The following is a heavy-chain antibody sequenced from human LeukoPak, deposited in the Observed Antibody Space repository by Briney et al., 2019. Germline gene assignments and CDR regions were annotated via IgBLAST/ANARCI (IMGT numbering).Heavy chain of an antibody. CDR1: GGSISSYY. CDR3: AGSYMVRGVGYYFDY. CDR2: IYYSGST. Sequence: SETLSLTCTVSGGSISSYYWSWIRQPPGKGLEWIGYIYYSGSTNYNPSLKSRVTISVDTSKNQFSLKLSSVTAADTAVYYRAGSYMVRGVGYYFDYWGQGTLVTVSS. D-gene: IGHD3-10*01. J-gene: IGHJ4*02. V-gene: IGHV4-59*08.